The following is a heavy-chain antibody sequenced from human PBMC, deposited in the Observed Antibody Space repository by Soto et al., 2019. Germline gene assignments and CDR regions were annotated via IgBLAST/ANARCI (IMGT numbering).Heavy chain of an antibody. CDR1: GFTFSNYE. V-gene: IGHV3-64*01. D-gene: IGHD6-13*01. CDR3: ARRGYGSRWPNVYMDV. CDR2: ISNNGAHT. Sequence: EAQLVESGGGLVQPGGSLRLFCAASGFTFSNYEMHWVRQAPGKGLEYVSGISNNGAHTDYAKSVKGRFTNSRDNSENTLYLQMGSLRAEDMALYYCARRGYGSRWPNVYMDVWGKGTTVTVSS. J-gene: IGHJ6*03.